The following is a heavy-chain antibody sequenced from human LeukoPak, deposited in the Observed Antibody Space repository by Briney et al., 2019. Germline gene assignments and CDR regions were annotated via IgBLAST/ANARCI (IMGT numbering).Heavy chain of an antibody. D-gene: IGHD4-17*01. CDR3: ARGDAIYGDTFSHFDY. CDR2: IIPIFGTA. CDR1: GGTFSSYA. Sequence: SVKVSCKASGGTFSSYAISWVRQAPGQGLEWMGGIIPIFGTANYAQKFQGRVTITADEPTSTAYMGLSSLRSEDTAVYYCARGDAIYGDTFSHFDYWGQGTLVTVSS. J-gene: IGHJ4*02. V-gene: IGHV1-69*13.